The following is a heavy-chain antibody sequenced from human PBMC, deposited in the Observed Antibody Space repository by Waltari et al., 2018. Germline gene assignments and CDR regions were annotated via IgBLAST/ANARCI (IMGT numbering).Heavy chain of an antibody. D-gene: IGHD3-9*01. V-gene: IGHV4-4*02. Sequence: QVQLQESGPGLVKPSGTLSLTCAVSGGSISSSNWWSWVRQPPGKGLEWIGEIYHSGSTNYNPSLKSRVTISVDKSKNQFSLKLSSVTAADTAVYYCARHGHVLTGYYLYYFDYWGQGSLVTVSS. CDR3: ARHGHVLTGYYLYYFDY. J-gene: IGHJ4*02. CDR2: IYHSGST. CDR1: GGSISSSNW.